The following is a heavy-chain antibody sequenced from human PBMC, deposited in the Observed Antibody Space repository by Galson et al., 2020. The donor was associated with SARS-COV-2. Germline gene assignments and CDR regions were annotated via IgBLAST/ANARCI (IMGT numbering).Heavy chain of an antibody. CDR1: GYSISSSYY. CDR3: ARHVHYFGSGAFGLDV. Sequence: SETLSLTCAVSGYSISSSYYWGWIRKPPGKGMEWIGSIYQSGSTDYNPSLKSRVTISVDTSKNQFSLRLSSVTAADTAVYYCARHVHYFGSGAFGLDVWGQGTTVTVSS. V-gene: IGHV4-38-2*01. CDR2: IYQSGST. J-gene: IGHJ6*02. D-gene: IGHD3-10*01.